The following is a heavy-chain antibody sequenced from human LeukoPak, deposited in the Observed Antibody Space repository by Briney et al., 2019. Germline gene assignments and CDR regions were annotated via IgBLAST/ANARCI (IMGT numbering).Heavy chain of an antibody. CDR1: GFTFSSHG. CDR3: ARAPKGWIVTAISFDY. V-gene: IGHV3-21*01. CDR2: ISSSSSDI. J-gene: IGHJ4*02. Sequence: GGSLRLSCAASGFTFSSHGMHWVHQAPGKGLEWVSSISSSSSDIFYADSVKGRFTISRDNAKSSLLLQMNSLRAEDTAVYYCARAPKGWIVTAISFDYWGQGALVTVSS. D-gene: IGHD5-12*01.